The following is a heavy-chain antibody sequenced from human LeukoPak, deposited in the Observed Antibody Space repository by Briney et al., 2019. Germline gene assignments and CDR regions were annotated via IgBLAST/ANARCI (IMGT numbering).Heavy chain of an antibody. CDR3: ASNNYGDSGYYHYYGMDV. V-gene: IGHV3-53*01. Sequence: GGSLRLSCAASGFTVSSNYMSWVRQAPGKGLEWVSVIYSGGSTYYADSVKGRFTISRDNSKNTLYLQMNSLRAEDTAVYYCASNNYGDSGYYHYYGMDVWGQGTTVTVSS. D-gene: IGHD4-17*01. J-gene: IGHJ6*02. CDR1: GFTVSSNY. CDR2: IYSGGST.